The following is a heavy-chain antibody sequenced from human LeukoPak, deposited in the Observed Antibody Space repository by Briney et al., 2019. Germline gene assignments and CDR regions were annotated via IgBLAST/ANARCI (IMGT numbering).Heavy chain of an antibody. V-gene: IGHV1-8*01. CDR1: GYTFTTYD. CDR3: ARGRGSGHKENWFDP. CDR2: MNPVSGNT. D-gene: IGHD6-19*01. Sequence: ASVKVSCKASGYTFTTYDINWVRQATGQGVEWMGWMNPVSGNTGYVQKFQGRVTMTRNTSISTAYMELSSLKSEDTAVYYCARGRGSGHKENWFDPWGQGTLVTVSS. J-gene: IGHJ5*02.